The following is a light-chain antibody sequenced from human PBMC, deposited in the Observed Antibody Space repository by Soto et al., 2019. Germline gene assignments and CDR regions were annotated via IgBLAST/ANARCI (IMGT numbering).Light chain of an antibody. J-gene: IGKJ2*01. CDR1: QSVSSY. CDR3: QQRSKWPRT. CDR2: DAS. V-gene: IGKV3-11*01. Sequence: EIVLTQSPATLSLSPGERATLSCRASQSVSSYLAWYQQKPGQAPRLLIYDASNRATGIPARFSGSGSGTDFTLTISSLEPEDFAVYYCQQRSKWPRTFGQGTKLELK.